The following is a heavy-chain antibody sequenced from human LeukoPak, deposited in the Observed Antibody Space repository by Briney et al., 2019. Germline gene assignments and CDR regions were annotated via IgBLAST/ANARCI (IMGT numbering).Heavy chain of an antibody. Sequence: ASVTVSCKASGYTFTNYYMHWVRQAPGQGLEWMGIINPTGGSTSYAQQFQGRVTMTRDTSTSTVYMELSSLRSEDTAVYYCARADYAVIRGDYYYYGMDVWGQGTTVTVSS. CDR1: GYTFTNYY. V-gene: IGHV1-46*01. CDR2: INPTGGST. J-gene: IGHJ6*02. CDR3: ARADYAVIRGDYYYYGMDV. D-gene: IGHD4-17*01.